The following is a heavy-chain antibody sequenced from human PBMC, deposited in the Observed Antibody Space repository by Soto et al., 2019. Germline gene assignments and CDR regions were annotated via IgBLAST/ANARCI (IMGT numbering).Heavy chain of an antibody. V-gene: IGHV5-51*01. CDR3: ARLPLGYYDSSGYFLRTEAGMDV. CDR2: IYPGDSDT. J-gene: IGHJ6*02. CDR1: GYSFTSYW. D-gene: IGHD3-22*01. Sequence: GESLKISCKGSGYSFTSYWIGWVRQMTGKGLEWMGIIYPGDSDTRYSPSFQGQVTISADKSISTAYLQWSSLKASDTAMYYCARLPLGYYDSSGYFLRTEAGMDVWGQGTTVTVSS.